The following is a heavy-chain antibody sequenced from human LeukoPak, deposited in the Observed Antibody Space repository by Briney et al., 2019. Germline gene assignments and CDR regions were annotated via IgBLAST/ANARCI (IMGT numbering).Heavy chain of an antibody. D-gene: IGHD2-21*02. CDR2: ISSSGSTI. Sequence: GGSLRLSCAASGFTFSDYYMSWIRQAPGKGLEWVSYISSSGSTIYYADSVKGRFTISRDNAKNSLYLQMNSLRAEDTAVYYCARDGDSYGKPNDAFDIWGQGTMVTVSS. CDR1: GFTFSDYY. V-gene: IGHV3-11*04. CDR3: ARDGDSYGKPNDAFDI. J-gene: IGHJ3*02.